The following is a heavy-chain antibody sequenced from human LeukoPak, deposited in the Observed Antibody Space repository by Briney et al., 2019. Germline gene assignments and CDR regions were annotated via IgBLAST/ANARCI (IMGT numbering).Heavy chain of an antibody. CDR1: GYTFTSYG. J-gene: IGHJ4*02. V-gene: IGHV1-18*01. CDR3: ARDCGAYYGSGSYPFDY. D-gene: IGHD3-10*01. CDR2: ISAYNGNT. Sequence: ASVKVSCKASGYTFTSYGISWVRQAPGQGVEWMGWISAYNGNTNYAQKLQGRVTMTTDTSTSTAYMELRSLRSDDTAVYYCARDCGAYYGSGSYPFDYWGQGTLVTVSS.